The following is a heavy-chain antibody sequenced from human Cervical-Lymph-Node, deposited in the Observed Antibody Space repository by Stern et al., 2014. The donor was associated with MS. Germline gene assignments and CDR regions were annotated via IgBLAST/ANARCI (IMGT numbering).Heavy chain of an antibody. CDR3: ARRSREEWDRNRGRDAFDI. Sequence: EVQLVRSGAEVKKPGESLKISCKGSGYSFTSYWIGWVRQMPGKGLEWMTIIYPGDSDPGYSPSFQAPVTIPAHKSISTPYLQGSSLKASDTAMYSCARRSREEWDRNRGRDAFDIWGQGTMVPVSS. V-gene: IGHV5-51*03. CDR2: IYPGDSDP. D-gene: IGHD1-26*01. CDR1: GYSFTSYW. J-gene: IGHJ3*02.